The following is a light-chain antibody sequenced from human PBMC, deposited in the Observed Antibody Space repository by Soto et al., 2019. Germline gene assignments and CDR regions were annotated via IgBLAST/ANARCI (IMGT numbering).Light chain of an antibody. V-gene: IGLV2-14*01. CDR1: SSDVGGYNY. CDR2: EVS. J-gene: IGLJ3*02. Sequence: QSALTQPASVSGSPGQSITISCTGTSSDVGGYNYVSWYQQHPGKAPKLMIYEVSNRPSGVSNRFSDSKSGNTASLTISGLQAEDEADYYCSSYTTISTLEVFGGGTQLTVL. CDR3: SSYTTISTLEV.